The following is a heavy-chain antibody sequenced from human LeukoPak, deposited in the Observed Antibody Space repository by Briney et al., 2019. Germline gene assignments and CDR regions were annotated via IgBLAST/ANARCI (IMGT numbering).Heavy chain of an antibody. J-gene: IGHJ6*03. CDR2: IYTSGST. CDR1: GGSISSYY. V-gene: IGHV4-4*07. Sequence: PSETLSLTCTVSGGSISSYYWSWIRQPAGKGLEWIGRIYTSGSTNYNPSLKSRVTMSVDTSKNQCSLKLSSVTVADTAVYYCARVASPNYYYMDVWGKGTTVAVSS. CDR3: ARVASPNYYYMDV.